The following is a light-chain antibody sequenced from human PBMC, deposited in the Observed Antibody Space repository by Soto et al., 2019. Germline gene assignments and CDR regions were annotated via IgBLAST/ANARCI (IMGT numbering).Light chain of an antibody. V-gene: IGKV2-30*02. CDR3: MQALQTPIT. CDR1: XXXVHSDGIAY. CDR2: KVS. Sequence: DVVMTQSPLSLPVTLGQPAXXXXXXXXXXVHSDGIAYFSWFXXRPGRXXRXXIYKVSNRASGVPDRFSGSGSGTDFTMKISRVEAEDVGVYYCMQALQTPITFGQGTRLEI. J-gene: IGKJ5*01.